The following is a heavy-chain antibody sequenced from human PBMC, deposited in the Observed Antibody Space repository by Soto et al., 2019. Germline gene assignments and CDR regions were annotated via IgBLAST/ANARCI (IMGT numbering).Heavy chain of an antibody. J-gene: IGHJ4*02. CDR1: GGTFSSYA. V-gene: IGHV1-69*01. CDR2: IISIFGTA. D-gene: IGHD4-4*01. CDR3: AIKSLADMSDYTFDY. Sequence: QVQLVQSGAEVKKPGSSVKVSCKASGGTFSSYAISWVRQAPGQGLEWMGGIISIFGTANYAQKFQGRVTITVDESTSKAYMELSILRSEDTAVYYCAIKSLADMSDYTFDYWGQGTLVTVSS.